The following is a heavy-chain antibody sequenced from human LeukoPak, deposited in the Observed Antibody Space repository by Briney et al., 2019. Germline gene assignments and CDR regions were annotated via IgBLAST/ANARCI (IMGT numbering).Heavy chain of an antibody. CDR3: ARGACSTSCPWFDP. CDR2: IIPIFGTA. Sequence: GASVKVSCKASGGTFSSYAISWVRQAPGQGLEWMGGIIPIFGTANYAQKFQGRVTITADESTSTAYMELSSLRYEDTAVYYCARGACSTSCPWFDPWGQGTLVTVSS. V-gene: IGHV1-69*01. CDR1: GGTFSSYA. D-gene: IGHD2-2*01. J-gene: IGHJ5*02.